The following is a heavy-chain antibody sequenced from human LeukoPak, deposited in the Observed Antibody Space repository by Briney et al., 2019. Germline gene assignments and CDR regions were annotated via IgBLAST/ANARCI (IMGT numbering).Heavy chain of an antibody. V-gene: IGHV1-69*04. J-gene: IGHJ4*02. CDR2: IIPILGIA. CDR3: ARGAPWSYYYDSSGPYYFDY. D-gene: IGHD3-22*01. CDR1: GYTFTSYG. Sequence: ASVKVSCKASGYTFTSYGISWVRQAPGQGLEWMGRIIPILGIANYAQKFQGRVTITADKSTSTAYMELSSLRSEDTAVYYCARGAPWSYYYDSSGPYYFDYWGQGTLVTVSS.